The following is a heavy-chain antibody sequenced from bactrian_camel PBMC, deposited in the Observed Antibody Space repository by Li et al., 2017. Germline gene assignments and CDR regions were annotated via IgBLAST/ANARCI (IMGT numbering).Heavy chain of an antibody. Sequence: VQLVESGGGSVQAGGSLSLSCVASGDTKNYCMAWFRQAPGKEREGVAVLDNFGSTGYSDSVKGRFTISRGYAKNTVYLQMNSLKSEDTALYYCATEVVEAVLIVPLNNYWGQGTQVTVS. J-gene: IGHJ4*01. CDR2: LDNFGSTG. CDR1: GDTKNYC. D-gene: IGHD1*01. V-gene: IGHV3S1*01. CDR3: ATEVVEAVLIVPLNNY.